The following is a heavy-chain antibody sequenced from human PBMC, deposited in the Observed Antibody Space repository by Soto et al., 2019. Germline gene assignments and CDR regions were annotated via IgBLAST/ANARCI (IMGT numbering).Heavy chain of an antibody. Sequence: GGSMRLSCAASGFTFSSYAMSWVRQAPGKGLEWVSAISGSGGSTYYADSVKGRFTISRDNSKNTLYLQMNSLRPEDTRLYYCARENARIPPRIIPLWGDGTLVTFSS. V-gene: IGHV3-23*01. CDR2: ISGSGGST. D-gene: IGHD1-20*01. J-gene: IGHJ1*01. CDR1: GFTFSSYA. CDR3: ARENARIPPRIIPL.